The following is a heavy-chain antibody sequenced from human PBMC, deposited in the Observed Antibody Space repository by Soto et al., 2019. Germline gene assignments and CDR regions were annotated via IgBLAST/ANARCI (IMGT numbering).Heavy chain of an antibody. CDR1: GFTVSSTY. D-gene: IGHD6-13*01. CDR2: FYSGSTT. V-gene: IGHV3-66*01. J-gene: IGHJ6*02. CDR3: ARGAYTSRWYVAMDV. Sequence: PGGSLRLSCAASGFTVSSTYMSWVRQAPGKGLEWVSVFYSGSTTYYADSVKGRFTISRDNSKNTLHLQMNSLRAEDTAVYYCARGAYTSRWYVAMDVWGQGTTVTVSS.